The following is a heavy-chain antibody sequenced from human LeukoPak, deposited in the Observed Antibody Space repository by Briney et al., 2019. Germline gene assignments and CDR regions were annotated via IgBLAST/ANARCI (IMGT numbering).Heavy chain of an antibody. D-gene: IGHD2/OR15-2a*01. CDR3: ARHPFSSPFDF. V-gene: IGHV4-59*08. CDR1: GVSISGDY. CDR2: IYLTGNT. Sequence: SETLSLTCTVSGVSISGDYWSWIRQPPGKGLEWIGYIYLTGNTDHNPSLKSRVTLSMDTSKNQFPLKLTSVTAADTAVYYCARHPFSSPFDFWGQGTLVTVSS. J-gene: IGHJ4*02.